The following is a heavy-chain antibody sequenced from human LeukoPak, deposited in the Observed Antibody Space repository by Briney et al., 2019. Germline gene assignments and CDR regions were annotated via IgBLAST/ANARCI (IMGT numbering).Heavy chain of an antibody. Sequence: GGSLRLSCAASGFIVSSKYMSWVRQAPGKGLEWVSVIYSGGSTYYADSVKGRFTISRDNSKNTLYLQMNSLRAEDTAVYYCAKDHAVAGYFDYWGQGTLVTVSS. J-gene: IGHJ4*02. D-gene: IGHD6-19*01. CDR1: GFIVSSKY. CDR3: AKDHAVAGYFDY. CDR2: IYSGGST. V-gene: IGHV3-66*01.